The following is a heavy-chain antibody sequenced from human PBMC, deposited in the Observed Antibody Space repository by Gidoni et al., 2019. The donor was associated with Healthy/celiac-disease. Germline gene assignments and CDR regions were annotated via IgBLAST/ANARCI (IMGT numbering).Heavy chain of an antibody. D-gene: IGHD3-16*01. J-gene: IGHJ6*02. Sequence: QVQLVQSGAEVKKPGASVKVSCKASGYTFTSYAMHWVRQAPGQRLEWMGWINAGNGNTKYSQKFQGRVTITRDTSASTAYMELSSLRSEDTAVYSCARVSLQAHYYYGMDVWGQGTTVTVSS. CDR1: GYTFTSYA. CDR3: ARVSLQAHYYYGMDV. CDR2: INAGNGNT. V-gene: IGHV1-3*01.